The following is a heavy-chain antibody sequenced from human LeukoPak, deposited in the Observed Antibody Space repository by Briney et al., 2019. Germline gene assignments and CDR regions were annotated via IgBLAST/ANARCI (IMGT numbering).Heavy chain of an antibody. J-gene: IGHJ4*02. V-gene: IGHV4-39*01. CDR2: IYYTGIA. CDR1: DGSITRSSYY. Sequence: SETLSLTCTVSDGSITRSSYYWGWIRQTSGEGLDWIGSIYYTGIAYYNPSLQGRVTMSVDTSKNQFSLKLNSVTVADTAVYYCARLRVTTGFDYWDQGIPVTVSS. CDR3: ARLRVTTGFDY. D-gene: IGHD2-21*02.